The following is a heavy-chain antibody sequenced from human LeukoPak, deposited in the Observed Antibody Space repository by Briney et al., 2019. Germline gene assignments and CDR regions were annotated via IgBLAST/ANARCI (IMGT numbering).Heavy chain of an antibody. D-gene: IGHD6-13*01. CDR1: GFTFSSYE. J-gene: IGHJ4*02. V-gene: IGHV3-48*03. CDR3: ARVKTSGLYSSSWYYFDY. Sequence: PGGSLRLSCAASGFTFSSYEMNWVRQAPGKGLEWVSAISGSGGSTYYADSVKGRFTISRDNAKNSLYLQMNSLRAEDTAVYYCARVKTSGLYSSSWYYFDYWGQGTLVTVSS. CDR2: ISGSGGST.